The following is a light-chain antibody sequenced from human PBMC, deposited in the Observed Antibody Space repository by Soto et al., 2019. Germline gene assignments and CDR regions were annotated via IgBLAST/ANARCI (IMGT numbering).Light chain of an antibody. V-gene: IGLV2-8*01. CDR1: SSDVGGYYY. J-gene: IGLJ3*02. CDR2: EVS. CDR3: SSYAGSNNLV. Sequence: QSALTQPPSASGSPGQSVTISCTGTSSDVGGYYYVSWYQQNPGKAPKLMIYEVSKRPSGVPDRFSGSKSGNTASLSVSGLEAEDEADYYCSSYAGSNNLVFGG.